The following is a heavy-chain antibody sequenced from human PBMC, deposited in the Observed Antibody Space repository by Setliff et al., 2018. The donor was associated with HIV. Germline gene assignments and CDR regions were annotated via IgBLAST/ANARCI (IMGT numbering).Heavy chain of an antibody. CDR1: GGSINTGHYY. J-gene: IGHJ4*02. D-gene: IGHD3-10*01. V-gene: IGHV4-31*03. CDR2: IYYTGST. CDR3: ARDRYAGEIDY. Sequence: KTSETLSLTCTVSGGSINTGHYYWSWIRQHPGKGLEWIGYIYYTGSTYYNPSLKSRVTISIDTSNNQFSLNLSSVTAADTAVYYCARDRYAGEIDYWGQGTLVTVSS.